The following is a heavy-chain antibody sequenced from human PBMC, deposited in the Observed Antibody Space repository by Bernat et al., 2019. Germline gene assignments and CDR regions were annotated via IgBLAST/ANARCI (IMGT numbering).Heavy chain of an antibody. CDR3: ARLRYMDI. J-gene: IGHJ6*03. CDR2: IKQDGSET. V-gene: IGHV3-7*03. CDR1: GFTFSTYW. Sequence: EVQLVESGGGLVQPGGSLRLSCAASGFTFSTYWMTWVRQAPGKGLEWVGNIKQDGSETNYVDSVTGRFTISIDNAENSRYLQMNSLRAEDTAVYYCARLRYMDIWGKGTTVTVSS.